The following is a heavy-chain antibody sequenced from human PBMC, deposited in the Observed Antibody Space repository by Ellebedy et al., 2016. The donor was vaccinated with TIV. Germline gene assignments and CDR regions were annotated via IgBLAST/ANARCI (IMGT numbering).Heavy chain of an antibody. CDR3: ATLFWSGYGWFDP. D-gene: IGHD3-3*01. CDR1: GYTLTELS. Sequence: ASVKVSXXVSGYTLTELSMHWVRQAPGKGLEWMGGFDPEDGETIYAQKFQGRVTMTEDTSTDTAYMELSSLRSEDTAVYYCATLFWSGYGWFDPWGQGTLVTVSS. CDR2: FDPEDGET. V-gene: IGHV1-24*01. J-gene: IGHJ5*02.